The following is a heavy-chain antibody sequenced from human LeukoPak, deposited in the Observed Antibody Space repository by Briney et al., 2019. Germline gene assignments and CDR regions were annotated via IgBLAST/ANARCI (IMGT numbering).Heavy chain of an antibody. V-gene: IGHV3-53*01. CDR2: LYSDDTT. D-gene: IGHD1-26*01. J-gene: IGHJ4*02. CDR3: ARGGGYYAIDY. CDR1: GFIVNSNY. Sequence: PGGSLRLSCAASGFIVNSNYVNWVRQAPGKGLEWVSVLYSDDTTYYADSVKGRFTISRDNSKNTLYLQMNNLRAEDTAVYYCARGGGYYAIDYWGQGTLVTVSS.